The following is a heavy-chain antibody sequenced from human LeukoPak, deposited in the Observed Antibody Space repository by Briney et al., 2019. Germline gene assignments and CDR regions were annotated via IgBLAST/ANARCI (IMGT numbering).Heavy chain of an antibody. CDR1: GYTLTELS. CDR3: ARAPTVLVGYCSSSSCQADY. CDR2: FDPEDGET. J-gene: IGHJ4*02. V-gene: IGHV1-24*01. Sequence: GASVKVSCKVSGYTLTELSMHWVRQAPGKGLEWMGGFDPEDGETIYAQKFQGRVTMTEDTSTDTAYMELSSLRSEDTAVYYCARAPTVLVGYCSSSSCQADYWGQGTLVTVSS. D-gene: IGHD2-2*01.